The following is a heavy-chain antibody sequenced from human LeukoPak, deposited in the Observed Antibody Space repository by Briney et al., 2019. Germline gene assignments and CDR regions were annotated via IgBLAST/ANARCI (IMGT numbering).Heavy chain of an antibody. Sequence: SETLSLTCTVSGGSISSSSYYWGWIRQPPGKGLEWIGSIYYSGSTYYNPSLKSRVTISVDTSKNQFSLKLSSVTAADTAVYYCARLERTVALLYYWGQGTLVTVSS. CDR3: ARLERTVALLYY. J-gene: IGHJ4*02. CDR2: IYYSGST. V-gene: IGHV4-39*01. D-gene: IGHD6-19*01. CDR1: GGSISSSSYY.